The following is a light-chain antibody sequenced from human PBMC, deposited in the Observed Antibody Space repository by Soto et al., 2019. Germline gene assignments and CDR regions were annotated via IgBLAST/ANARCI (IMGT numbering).Light chain of an antibody. Sequence: EIVLTQSPGTLSLSPGERATLSCRASQSVSSSYLAWYQQKPGQAPRLLIYGASSRATGIPDRFSGSGSGTDYTLTISRLEPEDFAVYYCQQYASPFFTFGPGTKVDIK. CDR1: QSVSSSY. CDR2: GAS. J-gene: IGKJ3*01. CDR3: QQYASPFFT. V-gene: IGKV3-20*01.